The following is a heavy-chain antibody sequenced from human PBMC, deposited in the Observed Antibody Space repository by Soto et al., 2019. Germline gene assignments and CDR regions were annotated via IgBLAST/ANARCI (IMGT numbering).Heavy chain of an antibody. J-gene: IGHJ6*02. CDR1: GGSFSGYY. D-gene: IGHD3-9*01. V-gene: IGHV4-34*01. Sequence: SETLSLTCAAYGGSFSGYYWSWIRQPPGKGLEWIGEINHSGSTNYNPSLKSRVTISVDTSKNQFSLKLSSVTAADTAVYYCARGPSYYDILTGYQYGYYYYGMDFWGQGTTVTVSS. CDR3: ARGPSYYDILTGYQYGYYYYGMDF. CDR2: INHSGST.